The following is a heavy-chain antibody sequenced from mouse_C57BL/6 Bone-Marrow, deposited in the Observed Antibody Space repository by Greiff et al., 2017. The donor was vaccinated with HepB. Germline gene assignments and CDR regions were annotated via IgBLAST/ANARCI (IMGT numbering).Heavy chain of an antibody. CDR3: VRSMADAMDY. D-gene: IGHD1-1*02. V-gene: IGHV10-1*01. CDR2: IRSKSNNYAT. CDR1: GFSFNTYA. J-gene: IGHJ4*01. Sequence: EVQLVESGGGLVQPKGSLKLSCAASGFSFNTYAMNWVRQAPGKGFEWVARIRSKSNNYATYYADSVKDRFTISRDDSESMLYLQMNNLKTEDTAMYYCVRSMADAMDYWGQGTSVTVSS.